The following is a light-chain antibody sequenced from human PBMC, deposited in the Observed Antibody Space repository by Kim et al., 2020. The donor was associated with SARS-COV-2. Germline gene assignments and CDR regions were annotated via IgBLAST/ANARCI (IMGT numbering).Light chain of an antibody. V-gene: IGLV1-47*02. CDR1: SSNIGSNS. J-gene: IGLJ3*02. CDR2: SNN. CDR3: AAYDDSLSAV. Sequence: QSVLTQPPSTSGTPGQRVTISCSGSSSNIGSNSVYWYQQLPGTAPKLLIYSNNQRPSGVPDRFSGSKSGTSASLAISGLRSEDEADYYCAAYDDSLSAVFGGGTQLTVL.